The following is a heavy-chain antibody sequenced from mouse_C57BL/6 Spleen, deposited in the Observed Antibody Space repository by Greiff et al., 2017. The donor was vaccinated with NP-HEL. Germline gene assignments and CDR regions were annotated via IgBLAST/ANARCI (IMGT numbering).Heavy chain of an antibody. Sequence: EVQLQQSGPELVKPGASVKMSCKASGYTFTDYNMHWVKQSHGKSLEWIGYINPNNGGTSYNQKFKGKATLTVNKSSSTAYMELRSLTSEDSAVYYCARPLYGNYPFDVWGTGTTVTVSS. CDR2: INPNNGGT. D-gene: IGHD2-1*01. CDR3: ARPLYGNYPFDV. V-gene: IGHV1-22*01. CDR1: GYTFTDYN. J-gene: IGHJ1*03.